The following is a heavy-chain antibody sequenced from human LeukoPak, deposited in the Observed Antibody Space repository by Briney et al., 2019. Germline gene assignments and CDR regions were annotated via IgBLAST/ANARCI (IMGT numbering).Heavy chain of an antibody. D-gene: IGHD2/OR15-2a*01. CDR3: VRDVFSLGDS. CDR1: GFNFANFW. Sequence: GGSLRLSCVASGFNFANFWMHWVRQAPGKGLVWVSRINSDGRTTYYADFVQGRFTISRDFAKNTLYLQMNTLGAEDTAVYYCVRDVFSLGDSWGQGTLVTVSS. J-gene: IGHJ4*02. CDR2: INSDGRTT. V-gene: IGHV3-74*01.